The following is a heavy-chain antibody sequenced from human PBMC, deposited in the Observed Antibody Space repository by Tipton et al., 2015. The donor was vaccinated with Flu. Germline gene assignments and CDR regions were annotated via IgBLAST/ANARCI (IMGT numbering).Heavy chain of an antibody. Sequence: LRLSCTVSGGSISSYYWSWIRQPAGKGLEWIGRIYTSGSTNYNHSLKSRVTMSVDTSKNQFSLKLSSVTAADTAVYYCASDRQITMIGRDAFDIWGQGTRVTVSS. J-gene: IGHJ3*02. CDR2: IYTSGST. D-gene: IGHD3-22*01. CDR3: ASDRQITMIGRDAFDI. CDR1: GGSISSYY. V-gene: IGHV4-4*07.